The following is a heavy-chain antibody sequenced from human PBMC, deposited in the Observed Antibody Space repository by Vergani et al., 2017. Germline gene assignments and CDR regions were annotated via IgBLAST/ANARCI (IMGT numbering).Heavy chain of an antibody. CDR2: INPNSGGT. Sequence: QVQLVQSGAEVKKPGASVKVSCKASGYTFTDYFMHWVRQAPGQGLEWMGWINPNSGGTNHAQEFQGRVTMTRDTSISTAYMELSNLRSDDTAVYYCARVDTRSSLDYFDFWGQGTLVTVSS. V-gene: IGHV1-2*02. J-gene: IGHJ4*02. D-gene: IGHD2-2*01. CDR1: GYTFTDYF. CDR3: ARVDTRSSLDYFDF.